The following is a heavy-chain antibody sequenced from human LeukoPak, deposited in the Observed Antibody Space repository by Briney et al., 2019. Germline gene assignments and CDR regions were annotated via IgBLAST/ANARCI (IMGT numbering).Heavy chain of an antibody. Sequence: ASVKVSCKASGYTFTDYYIHWVRQAPGHGLEWMGWINSDNGGTHYAQNFQGRVTMTRDTSISTAYMELSGLRSDDTAVIYCARGEAAPNTGTFFDYWGEGTLVTVSS. CDR2: INSDNGGT. D-gene: IGHD6-13*01. V-gene: IGHV1-2*02. CDR3: ARGEAAPNTGTFFDY. J-gene: IGHJ4*02. CDR1: GYTFTDYY.